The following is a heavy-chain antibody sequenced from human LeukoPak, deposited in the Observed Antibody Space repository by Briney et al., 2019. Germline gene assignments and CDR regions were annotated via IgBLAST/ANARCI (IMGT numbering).Heavy chain of an antibody. CDR3: ARALRRYSSSSFWFDP. D-gene: IGHD6-6*01. J-gene: IGHJ5*02. V-gene: IGHV1-69*13. Sequence: SVTVSCTASGGTFSSYAISWVRQAPGQGLEWMGGIIPIFGTANYAQKFQGRVTITADESTSTAYMELSSLRSEDTAVYYCARALRRYSSSSFWFDPWGQGTLVTVSS. CDR2: IIPIFGTA. CDR1: GGTFSSYA.